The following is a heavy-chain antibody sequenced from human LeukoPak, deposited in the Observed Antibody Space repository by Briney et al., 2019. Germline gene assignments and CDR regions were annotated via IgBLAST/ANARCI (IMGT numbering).Heavy chain of an antibody. CDR1: GFNLSSYS. V-gene: IGHV3-21*01. J-gene: IGHJ4*02. Sequence: PGGSLRLSCVASGFNLSSYSMNWVRQAPGKGLEWVSSIGSGSSYIFYADSVKGRFTISRDNAKNSLYLQMNSLRAEDTAVYYCARDLEQQLTYFDYWGQGTLVTVSS. CDR3: ARDLEQQLTYFDY. CDR2: IGSGSSYI. D-gene: IGHD6-13*01.